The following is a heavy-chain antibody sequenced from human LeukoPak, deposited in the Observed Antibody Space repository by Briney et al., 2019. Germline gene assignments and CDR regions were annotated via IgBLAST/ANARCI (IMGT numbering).Heavy chain of an antibody. J-gene: IGHJ6*02. D-gene: IGHD5-24*01. CDR2: IYYNAST. V-gene: IGHV4-59*08. Sequence: PSETLSLTCSVSGGSISRYYWSWIRQPPGKGLEWIGDIYYNASTNYNPSLKSRVTISVATSKNQFSLKLSSVTAADTAVYYCARHPRDGYNSPYFYYGVAVWGHGTLVTVSS. CDR3: ARHPRDGYNSPYFYYGVAV. CDR1: GGSISRYY.